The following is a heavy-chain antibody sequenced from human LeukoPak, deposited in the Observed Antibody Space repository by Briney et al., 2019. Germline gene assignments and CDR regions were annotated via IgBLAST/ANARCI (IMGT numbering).Heavy chain of an antibody. Sequence: GGSLGLSCAASGFTVSGTYMSWVRQASGKGLEWVSVIYSGGSTYYADSVKGRFTISRDNSKKTLYLQMNSLRAEDTAVYYCASAPRLTGDFDYWGQGTLVTVSS. J-gene: IGHJ4*02. CDR3: ASAPRLTGDFDY. CDR2: IYSGGST. V-gene: IGHV3-66*02. D-gene: IGHD7-27*01. CDR1: GFTVSGTY.